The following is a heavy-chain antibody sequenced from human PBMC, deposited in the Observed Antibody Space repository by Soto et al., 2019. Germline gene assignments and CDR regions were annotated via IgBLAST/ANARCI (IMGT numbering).Heavy chain of an antibody. V-gene: IGHV4-59*13. D-gene: IGHD2-15*01. CDR3: ARLYCSGGTCDAFDI. CDR2: IYYSGST. CDR1: ADSISSYY. Sequence: SETLSLTCSVSADSISSYYWSWIRQPPGKGLEWIGYIYYSGSTNYNPSLKSRVTISVDTSKNQFSLKLSSVTAADTAMYYCARLYCSGGTCDAFDIWGQGTMVTVSS. J-gene: IGHJ3*02.